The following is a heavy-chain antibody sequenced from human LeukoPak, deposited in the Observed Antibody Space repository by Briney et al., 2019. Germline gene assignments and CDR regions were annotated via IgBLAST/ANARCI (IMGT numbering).Heavy chain of an antibody. V-gene: IGHV3-53*04. J-gene: IGHJ4*02. Sequence: GGSLRLSCAASGFTVSSNYMSWVRQAPGKGLEWVSVIYSGGSIYYADSVKGRFAISRHNSKNTLYLQMNSLRAEDTAVYYCASPGRSGTAMVHWGQGTLVTVSS. CDR1: GFTVSSNY. CDR3: ASPGRSGTAMVH. D-gene: IGHD5-18*01. CDR2: IYSGGSI.